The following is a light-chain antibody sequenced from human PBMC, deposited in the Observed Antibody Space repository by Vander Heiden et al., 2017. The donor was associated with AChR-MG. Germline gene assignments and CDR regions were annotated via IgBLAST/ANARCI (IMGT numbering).Light chain of an antibody. J-gene: IGKJ4*01. CDR2: DAS. CDR1: QSIKSW. CDR3: QQDNIYALT. V-gene: IGKV1-5*01. Sequence: DTQLTQSPSTLSASVGDRVTITCRASQSIKSWLAWYQQKPGKAPKLLIFDASTLQSGVPSRFSGSGSRTEFTLTISSLQPDDFATYYCQQDNIYALTFGGGTKVEIK.